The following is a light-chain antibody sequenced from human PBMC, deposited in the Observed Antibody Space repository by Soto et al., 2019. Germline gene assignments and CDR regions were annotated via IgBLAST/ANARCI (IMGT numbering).Light chain of an antibody. CDR1: QSLSIW. CDR3: QQSNGY. V-gene: IGKV1-5*01. CDR2: DAS. Sequence: DIQMTQSPSTLSASVGDRVTITCRASQSLSIWLAWYQQKPGKAPKVLIYDASTLASGVPSRFSGSGSGTEFTLTISSLQPADFATYYCQQSNGYFGGGTRVEIK. J-gene: IGKJ4*01.